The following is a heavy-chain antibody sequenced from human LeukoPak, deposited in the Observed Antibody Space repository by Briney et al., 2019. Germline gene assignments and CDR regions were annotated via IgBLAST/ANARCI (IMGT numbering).Heavy chain of an antibody. V-gene: IGHV1-69*05. D-gene: IGHD6-13*01. Sequence: SVKVSCKAPGGTFSSYAISWVRQAPGQGLEWMGRIIPIFGTANYAQKFQGRVTITTDESTSTAYMELSSLRSEDTAVYYCARGAAGTRTNWFDPWGQGTLVTVSS. CDR1: GGTFSSYA. CDR2: IIPIFGTA. J-gene: IGHJ5*02. CDR3: ARGAAGTRTNWFDP.